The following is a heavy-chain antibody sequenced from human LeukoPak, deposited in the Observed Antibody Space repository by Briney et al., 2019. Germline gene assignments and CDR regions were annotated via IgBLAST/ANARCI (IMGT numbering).Heavy chain of an antibody. V-gene: IGHV4-59*01. D-gene: IGHD4-17*01. J-gene: IGHJ4*02. CDR1: SGSISSYY. Sequence: PSETLSLTCTVSSGSISSYYGSWIRQPQGKGLEWIGYIYYTGSTNYNPSLKRRVTISLDTSKNQFSLKLSSVTAADTAVYYCAKVFGRDYGDFRFDYWGQGALVTVSS. CDR3: AKVFGRDYGDFRFDY. CDR2: IYYTGST.